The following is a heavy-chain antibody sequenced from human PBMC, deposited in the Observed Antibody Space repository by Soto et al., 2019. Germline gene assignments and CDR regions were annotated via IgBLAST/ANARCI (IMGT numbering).Heavy chain of an antibody. CDR2: ISGSGGST. Sequence: GGSLRLSCAASGFTFSSYAMSWVRQAPGKGLEWVSAISGSGGSTYYADSVKGRFTISRDNSKNTLYLQMNSLRAEDTAVYYCAKDPVGIGYSSSWGFSYGDLKWGQGTLVTVSS. CDR3: AKDPVGIGYSSSWGFSYGDLK. J-gene: IGHJ4*02. V-gene: IGHV3-23*01. CDR1: GFTFSSYA. D-gene: IGHD6-13*01.